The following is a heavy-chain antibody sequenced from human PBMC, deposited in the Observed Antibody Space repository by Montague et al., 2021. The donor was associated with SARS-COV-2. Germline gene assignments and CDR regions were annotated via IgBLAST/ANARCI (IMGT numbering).Heavy chain of an antibody. V-gene: IGHV4-34*01. CDR1: GGSFSGYY. D-gene: IGHD2-2*02. CDR3: ASLTLGYCSSTSCYSDWFDP. CDR2: INHSGST. J-gene: IGHJ5*02. Sequence: SETLSLTCAVYGGSFSGYYWSWIRQPPGKGLEWIEEINHSGSTNYNPSLKSRVTISVDTSKNQFSLKLSSVTAADTAVYYCASLTLGYCSSTSCYSDWFDPWGQGTLVTVSS.